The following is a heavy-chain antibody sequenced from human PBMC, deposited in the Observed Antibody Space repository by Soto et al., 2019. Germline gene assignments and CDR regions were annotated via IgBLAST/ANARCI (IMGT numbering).Heavy chain of an antibody. D-gene: IGHD4-17*01. CDR3: ANDHLETTVTTPSY. CDR2: ISYDGNNK. J-gene: IGHJ4*02. V-gene: IGHV3-30*18. Sequence: QVQLVESGGGVVQPGRSLRLSCAASGFTFSSYGMHWVRQGPGKGLEWVAVISYDGNNKYYAYSVKGRFNISRDNFKNTLYLQMDSLRAEDTAMYYCANDHLETTVTTPSYWGQGTLVTVSS. CDR1: GFTFSSYG.